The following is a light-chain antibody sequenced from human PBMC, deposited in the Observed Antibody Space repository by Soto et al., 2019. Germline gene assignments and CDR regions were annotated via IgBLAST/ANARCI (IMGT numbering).Light chain of an antibody. CDR3: QQYYNWPIT. J-gene: IGKJ5*01. Sequence: DIQMTQSPSSPSASAGDRGTSTCRASQSVSSYLNWYQQKPGEAPKLLIYAASGLQSGVPSRFSGSGSGTDFTLTISCLQSEDFEIYYCQQYYNWPITFGQGTRVEIK. V-gene: IGKV1-39*01. CDR2: AAS. CDR1: QSVSSY.